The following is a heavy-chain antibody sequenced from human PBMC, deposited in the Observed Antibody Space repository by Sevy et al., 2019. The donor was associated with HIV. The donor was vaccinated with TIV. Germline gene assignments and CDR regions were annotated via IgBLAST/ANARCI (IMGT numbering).Heavy chain of an antibody. D-gene: IGHD3-22*01. CDR1: VYTLTGFS. J-gene: IGHJ4*02. CDR2: FDPEDDET. CDR3: ATTKDYYDSSAYPFDY. Sequence: ASVNVSCKVSVYTLTGFSMHWVRQAPGKGLEWMATFDPEDDETIYAQKFQGRVTMTEDTSTDTAYMELSSLRSEDTAVYYCATTKDYYDSSAYPFDYWGQGTLVTVSS. V-gene: IGHV1-24*01.